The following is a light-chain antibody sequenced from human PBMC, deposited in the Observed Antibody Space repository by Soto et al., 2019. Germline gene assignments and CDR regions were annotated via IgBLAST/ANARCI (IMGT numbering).Light chain of an antibody. J-gene: IGKJ5*01. CDR3: QQSYSTPRA. Sequence: DIQMTQSPSSVSASVGDRVTITCRATQGIGSWLAWYQQKPGKAPNLLIYDASRLNSGVPSRFSGSGSGTDFSLTISSLQPEDFATYYCQQSYSTPRAFGQGTRLEIK. CDR2: DAS. V-gene: IGKV1-12*01. CDR1: QGIGSW.